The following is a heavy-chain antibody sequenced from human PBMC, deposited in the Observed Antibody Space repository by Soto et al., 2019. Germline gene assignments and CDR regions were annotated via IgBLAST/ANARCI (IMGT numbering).Heavy chain of an antibody. CDR1: GGTFSSYT. Sequence: QVQLVQSGAEVKKPGSSVKVSCKASGGTFSSYTISWVRQAPGQGLEWMGRIIPILDIANYAQKFQGRVTITADKSTSTAYMELSSLRSEDTAVYYCARSLTACYGMDVWGQGTTVTVSS. V-gene: IGHV1-69*02. CDR3: ARSLTACYGMDV. J-gene: IGHJ6*02. D-gene: IGHD7-27*01. CDR2: IIPILDIA.